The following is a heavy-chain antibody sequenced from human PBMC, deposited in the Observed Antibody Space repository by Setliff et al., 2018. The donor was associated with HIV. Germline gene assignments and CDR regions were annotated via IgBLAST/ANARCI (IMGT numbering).Heavy chain of an antibody. V-gene: IGHV1-8*02. J-gene: IGHJ1*01. CDR2: MNPYSGNT. CDR3: ARGGGLSYLYDNRGSKYFQF. Sequence: ASVKVSCKAPGYTFSSYDINWVRQATGQGREWMGWMNPYSGNTGYAQKFQGRVTMTRDTSMGTAYMDLNNLKFEDTAVYYCARGGGLSYLYDNRGSKYFQFWGQGALVTV. D-gene: IGHD3-22*01. CDR1: GYTFSSYD.